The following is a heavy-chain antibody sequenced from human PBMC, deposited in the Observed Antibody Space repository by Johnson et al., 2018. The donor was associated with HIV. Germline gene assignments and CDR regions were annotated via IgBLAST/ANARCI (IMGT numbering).Heavy chain of an antibody. CDR3: AKVLGYSSSSRDAFDI. CDR1: GFTFSTYA. D-gene: IGHD6-6*01. Sequence: VQLVESGGGLVQPGRSLRLSCADSGFTFSTYAMHWVRQAPGKGLEYVSGVSSNGGKTYYANSVKGRFTISRDNSKNTLYLQMNSLRAEDTAVYYCAKVLGYSSSSRDAFDIWGQGTMVTVSS. CDR2: VSSNGGKT. J-gene: IGHJ3*02. V-gene: IGHV3-64*01.